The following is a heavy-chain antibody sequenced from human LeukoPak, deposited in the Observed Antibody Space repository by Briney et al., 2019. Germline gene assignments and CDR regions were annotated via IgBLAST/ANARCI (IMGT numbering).Heavy chain of an antibody. CDR1: GGSISSYY. D-gene: IGHD5-18*01. CDR3: ARDRYLYSYGYWFDP. J-gene: IGHJ5*02. CDR2: IYYSGST. Sequence: SDTLSLTCTVSGGSISSYYWSWIRQPPGKGLEWIGYIYYSGSTNYNPSLKSRVTISVDTSKNQFSLKLSSVTAADTAVYYCARDRYLYSYGYWFDPWGQGTLVTVSS. V-gene: IGHV4-59*12.